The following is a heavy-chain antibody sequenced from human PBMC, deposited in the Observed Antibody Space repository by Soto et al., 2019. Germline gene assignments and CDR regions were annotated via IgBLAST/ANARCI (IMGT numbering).Heavy chain of an antibody. CDR2: ISFDGSDK. D-gene: IGHD2-21*02. Sequence: GGSLRLSCAASGFIFSSYAIHWVRQAPGKGLEWVALISFDGSDKYYADSVKGRFTISRDNSKNTLYLQMNSLRAEDTAVYSCARALVTALGSYFDYWGQGTLVTVSS. J-gene: IGHJ4*02. CDR1: GFIFSSYA. CDR3: ARALVTALGSYFDY. V-gene: IGHV3-30-3*01.